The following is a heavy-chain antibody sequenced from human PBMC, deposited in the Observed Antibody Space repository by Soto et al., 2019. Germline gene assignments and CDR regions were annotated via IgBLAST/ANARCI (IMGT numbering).Heavy chain of an antibody. V-gene: IGHV4-59*01. CDR1: GGSFSSYY. CDR2: IYYSGST. CDR3: ARNRGNYFDY. J-gene: IGHJ4*02. Sequence: SETLSLTCTASGGSFSSYYWSWIRQPPGKGLEWIGYIYYSGSTNYNPSLKSRVTMSVHPSHNQFSLKLSSVTAADTAVYYCARNRGNYFDYWGQGTLVTVSS.